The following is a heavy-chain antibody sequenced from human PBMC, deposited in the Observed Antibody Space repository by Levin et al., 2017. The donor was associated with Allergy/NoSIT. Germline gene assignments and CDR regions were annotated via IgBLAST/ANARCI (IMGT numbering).Heavy chain of an antibody. D-gene: IGHD1-1*01. CDR3: AKGKISGATYALDV. V-gene: IGHV3-11*01. Sequence: GGSLRLSCAASGFTFSDYYMSWIRQAPGKGLEWVSYITDTSGARYYADSLKGRITISRDNAKNTLYLHMSSLRAEDTAVYFCAKGKISGATYALDVWGQGTTVIVS. CDR2: ITDTSGAR. CDR1: GFTFSDYY. J-gene: IGHJ6*02.